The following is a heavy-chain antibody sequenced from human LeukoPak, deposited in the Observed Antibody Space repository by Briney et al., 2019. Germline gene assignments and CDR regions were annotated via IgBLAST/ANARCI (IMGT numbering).Heavy chain of an antibody. CDR3: AREPGLLRFLEWLSPGMDV. D-gene: IGHD3-3*01. CDR2: IYYSGST. V-gene: IGHV4-31*03. CDR1: GGSISSGGYY. Sequence: SETLSLTCTVSGGSISSGGYYWSWIRQHPGKGLEWIGYIYYSGSTYYNPSLKSRVTISVDTSKNQFSLKLSSVTAADTAVYYCAREPGLLRFLEWLSPGMDVWGQGTTVTVSS. J-gene: IGHJ6*02.